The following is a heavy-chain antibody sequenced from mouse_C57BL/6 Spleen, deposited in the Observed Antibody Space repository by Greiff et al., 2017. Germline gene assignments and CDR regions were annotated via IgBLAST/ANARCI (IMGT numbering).Heavy chain of an antibody. CDR2: IYPGDGDT. D-gene: IGHD1-2*01. CDR3: ARLRLRPLGYFDV. V-gene: IGHV1-80*01. J-gene: IGHJ1*03. Sequence: QVQLQQSGAELVKPGASVKISCKASGYAFSSYWMNWVKQRPGKGLEWIGQIYPGDGDTNYNGKFKGKATLTADKSSSTAYMQLSSLTSEDSAVYFCARLRLRPLGYFDVWGTGTTVTVSS. CDR1: GYAFSSYW.